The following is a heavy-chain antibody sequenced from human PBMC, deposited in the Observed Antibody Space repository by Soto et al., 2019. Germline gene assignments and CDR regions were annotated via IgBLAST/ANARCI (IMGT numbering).Heavy chain of an antibody. CDR2: INPSGDST. Sequence: GGSLRLSCVASGFTFSRHGLSWVRQAPGKGLEWVSTINPSGDSTFYADSVKGRFTISRDNSKNTVYLQMNSLSVGDTAVYLCAQVDVSTAGSFYYSGEGALVAVYS. D-gene: IGHD6-13*01. CDR1: GFTFSRHG. CDR3: AQVDVSTAGSFYY. J-gene: IGHJ4*02. V-gene: IGHV3-23*01.